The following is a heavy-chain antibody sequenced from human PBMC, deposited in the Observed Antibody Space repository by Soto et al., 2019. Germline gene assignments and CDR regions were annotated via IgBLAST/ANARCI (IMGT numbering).Heavy chain of an antibody. Sequence: PSETLSLTCAVSGGSISSYYWSWVRQPPGKGLQWIGYIYYSGSTYYNPSLKGRVTISADKSKNQFSLRLTSVTAADAAVYYCASAQACGFGFDVWGQGTLVTVSS. D-gene: IGHD2-21*01. J-gene: IGHJ4*02. CDR2: IYYSGST. CDR1: GGSISSYY. V-gene: IGHV4-59*12. CDR3: ASAQACGFGFDV.